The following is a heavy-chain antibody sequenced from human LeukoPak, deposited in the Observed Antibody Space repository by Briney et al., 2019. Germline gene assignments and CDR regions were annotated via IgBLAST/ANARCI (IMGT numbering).Heavy chain of an antibody. V-gene: IGHV3-7*01. CDR3: ARDHGALDI. J-gene: IGHJ3*02. Sequence: GGSLRLSCAASGFTFSDYWMSWVRQAPGKGLEWLANIKQDGSEKYYVDSVKGRFTISRDNAKNSLYLQMNSQRAEDTAIYYCARDHGALDIWGQGTMVTVSS. CDR2: IKQDGSEK. CDR1: GFTFSDYW.